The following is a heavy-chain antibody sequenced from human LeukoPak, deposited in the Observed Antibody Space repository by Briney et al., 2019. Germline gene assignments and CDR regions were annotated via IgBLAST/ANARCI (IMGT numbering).Heavy chain of an antibody. D-gene: IGHD5-12*01. CDR3: AGGSGYDDWQRY. J-gene: IGHJ4*02. Sequence: GGSLRLSCAASGFTFSDYYMSWIRQAPGKGLEGVSYISSSGSTIYYADSVKGRFTLSRDNAKNSLYLQMNSLRAEDTAVYYCAGGSGYDDWQRYWGQGTLVTVSS. CDR2: ISSSGSTI. V-gene: IGHV3-11*04. CDR1: GFTFSDYY.